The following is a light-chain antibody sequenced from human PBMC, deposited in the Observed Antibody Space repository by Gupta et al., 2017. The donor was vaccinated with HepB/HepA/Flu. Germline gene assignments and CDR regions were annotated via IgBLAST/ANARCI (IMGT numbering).Light chain of an antibody. Sequence: QSSITLPVTLGQSASISCKSSQSLVLTDGNIRLNGFKQRPGQSPRRLIYEVSNRDSGVPDRFSGSGSDTDFTLNISSLEYEDVGVYYCQQGTIWRSFGQGTKVEIK. J-gene: IGKJ1*01. CDR1: QSLVLTDGNIR. CDR3: QQGTIWRS. CDR2: EVS. V-gene: IGKV2-30*02.